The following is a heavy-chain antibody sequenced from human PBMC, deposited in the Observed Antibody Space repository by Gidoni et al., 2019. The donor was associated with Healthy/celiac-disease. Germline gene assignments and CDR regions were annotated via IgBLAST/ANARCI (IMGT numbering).Heavy chain of an antibody. CDR1: GGSISSGSYY. D-gene: IGHD5-18*01. CDR3: ARDGWLQPFDY. V-gene: IGHV4-61*02. Sequence: QVQLQESGPGLVKPSQTLSLTCTVSGGSISSGSYYWSWIRQPAGKGLEWIGRIYTSGSTNYNPSLKSRVTMSVDTSKNQFSLKLSSVTAADTAVYYCARDGWLQPFDYWGQGTLVTVSS. CDR2: IYTSGST. J-gene: IGHJ4*02.